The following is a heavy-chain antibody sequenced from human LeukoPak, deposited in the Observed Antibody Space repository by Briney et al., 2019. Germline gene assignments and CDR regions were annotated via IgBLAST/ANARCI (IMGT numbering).Heavy chain of an antibody. CDR2: MNAYNGDT. CDR3: ARDEGSYYDYFDY. Sequence: ASVKVSCKASGYTFTRYGISWVRQVPGQGLEWMGWMNAYNGDTNYAQKLQGRVTMTTDTSTSTAYMELRSLRSDDTAVYYCARDEGSYYDYFDYWGQGTQVTVSS. D-gene: IGHD3-22*01. CDR1: GYTFTRYG. J-gene: IGHJ4*02. V-gene: IGHV1-18*01.